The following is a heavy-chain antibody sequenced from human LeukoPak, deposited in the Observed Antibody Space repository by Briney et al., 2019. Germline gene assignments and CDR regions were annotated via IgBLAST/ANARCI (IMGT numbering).Heavy chain of an antibody. Sequence: ASVKVSCKASGYTFTSYYMHWVRQAPGQGLEWMGIINPSGGSTSYAQKFQGRVTMTRDTSISTAYMELSRLRSDDTAVYYCASPTLRYFDWYPLEYWGQGTLVTVSS. CDR3: ASPTLRYFDWYPLEY. CDR2: INPSGGST. CDR1: GYTFTSYY. V-gene: IGHV1-46*01. J-gene: IGHJ4*02. D-gene: IGHD3-9*01.